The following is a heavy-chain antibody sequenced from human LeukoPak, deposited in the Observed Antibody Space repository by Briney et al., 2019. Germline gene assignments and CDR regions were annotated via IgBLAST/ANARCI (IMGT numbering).Heavy chain of an antibody. Sequence: SVKVSSKASGGTFSSYAISWVRQAPGQGLEWMGGIIPIFGTANYAQKFQGRVTITADESTSTAYMELSSLRSEDTAVYYCARRYCSSTSCYGPYYGMDVWGQGTTVTVSS. CDR1: GGTFSSYA. D-gene: IGHD2-2*01. J-gene: IGHJ6*02. CDR2: IIPIFGTA. V-gene: IGHV1-69*13. CDR3: ARRYCSSTSCYGPYYGMDV.